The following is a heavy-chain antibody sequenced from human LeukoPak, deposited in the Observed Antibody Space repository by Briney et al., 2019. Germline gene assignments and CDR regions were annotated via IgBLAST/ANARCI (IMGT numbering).Heavy chain of an antibody. CDR1: GFTFSSHA. Sequence: GGSLRLSCAASGFTFSSHAMHWVRQAPGKGLEWVSIIYSGGRTYYADSVKGRFTISRDNSKNTLYLQMNSLRAEDTAVYYCAAGTNYDILTTYAFDIWGQGTMVTVSS. CDR3: AAGTNYDILTTYAFDI. CDR2: IYSGGRT. J-gene: IGHJ3*02. V-gene: IGHV3-66*01. D-gene: IGHD3-9*01.